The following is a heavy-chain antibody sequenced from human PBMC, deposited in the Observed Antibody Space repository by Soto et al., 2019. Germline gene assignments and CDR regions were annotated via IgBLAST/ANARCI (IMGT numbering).Heavy chain of an antibody. Sequence: PSETLSLTCTVSGGSFSGGGYYWSWIRQHPGKGLEWMGYISYSGSTKYKPSLQSRITISVDTSKNQFSLRLTSVTAADTAIYFCARTSIFGVVLNAFDIRGPGTLVTV. CDR1: GGSFSGGGYY. J-gene: IGHJ3*02. CDR3: ARTSIFGVVLNAFDI. D-gene: IGHD3-3*01. V-gene: IGHV4-31*03. CDR2: ISYSGST.